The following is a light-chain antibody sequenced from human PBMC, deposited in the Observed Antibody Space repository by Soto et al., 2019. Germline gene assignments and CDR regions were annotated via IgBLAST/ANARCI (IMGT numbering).Light chain of an antibody. V-gene: IGKV3-15*01. Sequence: EIVMTQSPVTLSVSPGERATLSCRASQSVRSNLAWYQQKPGQAPRLLMYDASTRATGIPARFSGSGSGTDFALTISRLEPEDFAVYYCQQRSNWPLTFGQGTRLEI. CDR2: DAS. J-gene: IGKJ5*01. CDR3: QQRSNWPLT. CDR1: QSVRSN.